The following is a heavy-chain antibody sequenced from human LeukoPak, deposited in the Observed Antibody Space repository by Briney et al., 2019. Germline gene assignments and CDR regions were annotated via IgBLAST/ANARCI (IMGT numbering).Heavy chain of an antibody. J-gene: IGHJ6*02. CDR2: INDSGST. V-gene: IGHV4-39*07. Sequence: SETLSLTCTVSGGSISSSTYYWGGIRQPPGKGLEWIGVINDSGSTNYNPSLKSRVTISVDTSKSQFSLSLSSVTAANTAVYYCASKSIAVSFYYYGMDAWGQRTTVTASS. CDR1: GGSISSSTYY. D-gene: IGHD6-19*01. CDR3: ASKSIAVSFYYYGMDA.